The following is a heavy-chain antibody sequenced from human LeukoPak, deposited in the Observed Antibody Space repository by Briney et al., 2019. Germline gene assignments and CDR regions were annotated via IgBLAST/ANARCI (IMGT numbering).Heavy chain of an antibody. Sequence: GESLKISCKASGYSFTTYWIGWVRQVPGKGLEWVGIIYPADSDTRYSPPFQGQVTISADKSISTAYLQWSSLKASDTAMYYCARLGDYDILTGCHFDYWGQGTLVTVSS. V-gene: IGHV5-51*01. CDR3: ARLGDYDILTGCHFDY. CDR1: GYSFTTYW. CDR2: IYPADSDT. D-gene: IGHD3-9*01. J-gene: IGHJ4*02.